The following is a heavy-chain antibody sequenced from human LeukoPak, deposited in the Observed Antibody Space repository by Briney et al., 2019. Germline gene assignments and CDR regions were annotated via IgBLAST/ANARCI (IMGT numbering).Heavy chain of an antibody. D-gene: IGHD1-26*01. CDR2: IYYSGST. J-gene: IGHJ4*02. V-gene: IGHV4-4*02. CDR3: ARDGRFPPEVLPRYFDY. CDR1: GGSISSSNW. Sequence: SGTLSLTCAVSGGSISSSNWWSWIRQPPGKGLEWIGTIYYSGSTYYNPSLKSRVTISVETSKNQFSLKLSSVTAADTAVYYCARDGRFPPEVLPRYFDYWGQGTLVTVSS.